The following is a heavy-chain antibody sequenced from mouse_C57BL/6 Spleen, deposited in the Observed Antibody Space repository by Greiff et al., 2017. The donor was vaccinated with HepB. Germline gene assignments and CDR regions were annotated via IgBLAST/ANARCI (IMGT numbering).Heavy chain of an antibody. D-gene: IGHD2-4*01. CDR1: GFSLTSYG. CDR2: IWSGGST. Sequence: VQLQQSGPGLVQPSQSLSITCTVSGFSLTSYGVHWVRQSPGKGLEWLGVIWSGGSTDYNAAFISRLSISKDNSKSQVFFKMNSLQADDTAIYYCAREVYYDYDSWFAYWGQGTLVTVSA. V-gene: IGHV2-2*01. J-gene: IGHJ3*01. CDR3: AREVYYDYDSWFAY.